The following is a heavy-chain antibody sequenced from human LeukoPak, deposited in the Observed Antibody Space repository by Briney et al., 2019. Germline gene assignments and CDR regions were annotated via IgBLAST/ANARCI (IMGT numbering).Heavy chain of an antibody. CDR2: INHSGST. J-gene: IGHJ4*02. CDR3: ARVHSSSWYAYYFDY. D-gene: IGHD6-13*01. V-gene: IGHV4-34*01. CDR1: GGSFSGYY. Sequence: SETLSLTCAVYGGSFSGYYWSWIRQPPGKGLEWIGEINHSGSTNYNPSLKSRVTISVDTSKNQFSLKLSSVTAADTAVYYCARVHSSSWYAYYFDYWGQGTLVTVSS.